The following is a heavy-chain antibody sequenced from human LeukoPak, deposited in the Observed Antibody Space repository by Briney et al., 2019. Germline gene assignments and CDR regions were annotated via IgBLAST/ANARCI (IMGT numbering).Heavy chain of an antibody. CDR3: ARDGSRGSFYFDY. CDR2: IYTSGST. D-gene: IGHD3-10*01. Sequence: PSQTLSLTCTVSGGSISSGSYYWSWIRQPAGKGLEWIGRIYTSGSTNYNPSPKSRVTISVDTSKNQFSLKLSSVTAADTAVYYCARDGSRGSFYFDYWGQGTLVTVSS. V-gene: IGHV4-61*02. J-gene: IGHJ4*02. CDR1: GGSISSGSYY.